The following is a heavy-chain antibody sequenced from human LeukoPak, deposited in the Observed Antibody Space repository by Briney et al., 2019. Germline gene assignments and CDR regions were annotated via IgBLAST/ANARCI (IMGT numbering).Heavy chain of an antibody. J-gene: IGHJ4*02. Sequence: ASVKVSCKASGYTFTSYYMHWVRQAPVQGLEWMGIINPSGGSTSYGQKFQGRVTMTRDTSTSTVYMELSSMRPEDTAVYYWARVPRVVQLWWGDQGYYFDYWGQGTLVTVSS. CDR3: ARVPRVVQLWWGDQGYYFDY. CDR2: INPSGGST. CDR1: GYTFTSYY. V-gene: IGHV1-46*01. D-gene: IGHD5-18*01.